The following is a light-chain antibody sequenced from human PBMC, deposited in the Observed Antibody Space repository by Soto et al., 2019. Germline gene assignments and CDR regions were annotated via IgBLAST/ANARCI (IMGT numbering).Light chain of an antibody. CDR3: ISYVINKV. Sequence: QSALTQPPSASGSPGQSVTISCTGTSSDVGRYNYVSWYQQHPGKAPRLIIYEVSKRPSGVPDRFSGSKSGNTATLTVSGLQAEDEADYYCISYVINKVFGGGTKLTVL. CDR2: EVS. CDR1: SSDVGRYNY. J-gene: IGLJ3*02. V-gene: IGLV2-8*01.